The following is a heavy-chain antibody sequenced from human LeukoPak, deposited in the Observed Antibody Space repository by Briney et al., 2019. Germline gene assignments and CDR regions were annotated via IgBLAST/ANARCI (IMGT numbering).Heavy chain of an antibody. D-gene: IGHD6-13*01. Sequence: GASVKVSCQASGYRFTDYYMHWVRQAPGQGLEWMGWFNPESGGTNYAQKFQGRVTMTTDTTISTAYMELTRLRSDDTAVYYCASALNSRSSSCWGQGTRVTVSS. CDR3: ASALNSRSSSC. CDR2: FNPESGGT. CDR1: GYRFTDYY. J-gene: IGHJ4*02. V-gene: IGHV1-2*02.